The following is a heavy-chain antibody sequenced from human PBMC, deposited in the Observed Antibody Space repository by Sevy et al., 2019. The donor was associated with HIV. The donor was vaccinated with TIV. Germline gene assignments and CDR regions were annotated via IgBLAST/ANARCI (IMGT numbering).Heavy chain of an antibody. J-gene: IGHJ4*02. CDR1: GYTFTSYG. CDR2: ISAYNGNT. Sequence: ASVKVSCKASGYTFTSYGISWVRQAPGQGLEWMGWISAYNGNTNYAQKLKGRVTMTTDTSTSTAYMELRSLRSDDTAGYYCARDGRRLGYCSGGSCRYYFDYWGQGTLVTVSS. D-gene: IGHD2-15*01. V-gene: IGHV1-18*01. CDR3: ARDGRRLGYCSGGSCRYYFDY.